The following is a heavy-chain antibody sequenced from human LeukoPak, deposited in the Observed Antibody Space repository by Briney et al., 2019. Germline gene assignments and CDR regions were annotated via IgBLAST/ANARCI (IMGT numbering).Heavy chain of an antibody. V-gene: IGHV4-39*07. Sequence: PSETLSLTCTVSGGSISSSSYYWSWIRQPPGKGLEWIGEINHSGSTNYNPSLKSRVTISVDTSKNQFSLKLSSVTAADTAVYYCARDPGIAAVRWGQGALVTVSS. CDR3: ARDPGIAAVR. CDR1: GGSISSSSYY. D-gene: IGHD6-13*01. CDR2: INHSGST. J-gene: IGHJ4*02.